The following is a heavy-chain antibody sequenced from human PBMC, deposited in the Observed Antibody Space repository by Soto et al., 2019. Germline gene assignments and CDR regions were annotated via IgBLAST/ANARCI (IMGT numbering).Heavy chain of an antibody. CDR1: GGSISSYY. D-gene: IGHD6-19*01. J-gene: IGHJ4*02. Sequence: SETLSLTCTVSGGSISSYYWSWIRQPPGKGLEWIGYIYYSGSTNYNPSLKSRVTISVDTSKNQFSLKLSSVTAADTAVYYCAASSGWDQYYFDYWGQGTLVTVSS. V-gene: IGHV4-59*01. CDR3: AASSGWDQYYFDY. CDR2: IYYSGST.